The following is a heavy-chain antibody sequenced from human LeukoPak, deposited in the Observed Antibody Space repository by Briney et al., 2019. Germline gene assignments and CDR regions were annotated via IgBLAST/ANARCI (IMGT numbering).Heavy chain of an antibody. J-gene: IGHJ4*02. CDR3: AKDQDGDTAMVIDY. V-gene: IGHV3-15*07. D-gene: IGHD5-18*01. CDR1: GFTFSNAW. Sequence: PGGSLRLSCAASGFTFSNAWMNWVRQAPGKGLEWVGRIKSKTDGGTIDYAAPVKGRFTISRDDSKNTLYLQMNSLRAEDTAVYYCAKDQDGDTAMVIDYWGQGTLVTVSS. CDR2: IKSKTDGGTI.